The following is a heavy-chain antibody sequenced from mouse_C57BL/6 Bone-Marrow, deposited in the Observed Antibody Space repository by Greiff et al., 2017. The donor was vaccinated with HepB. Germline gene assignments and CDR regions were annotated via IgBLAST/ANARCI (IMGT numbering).Heavy chain of an antibody. CDR1: GFTFSNYW. V-gene: IGHV6-3*01. D-gene: IGHD1-1*01. CDR2: IRLKSDNYAT. J-gene: IGHJ2*01. Sequence: EVKLMESGGGLVQPGGSMKLSCVASGFTFSNYWMNWVRQSPEKGLEWVAQIRLKSDNYATHYAESVKGRFTISRDDSKSSVYLQMNNLRAEDTGIYYCTAYYYGSVYYFDYWGQGTTLTVSS. CDR3: TAYYYGSVYYFDY.